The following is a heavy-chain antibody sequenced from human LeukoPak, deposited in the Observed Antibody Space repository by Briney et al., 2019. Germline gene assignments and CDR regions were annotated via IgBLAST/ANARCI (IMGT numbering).Heavy chain of an antibody. CDR3: ARDRSGYSYGERLDH. D-gene: IGHD5-18*01. V-gene: IGHV1-2*06. J-gene: IGHJ4*02. CDR2: INPNTGGT. CDR1: GYTFTGYY. Sequence: ASVKVSCKASGYTFTGYYLHWVRQAPGQGLEWLGRINPNTGGTDDAQKFQGRVTMTRDTSINTAYMELSRLRPDDTAVYYCARDRSGYSYGERLDHWGQGTLVIVSS.